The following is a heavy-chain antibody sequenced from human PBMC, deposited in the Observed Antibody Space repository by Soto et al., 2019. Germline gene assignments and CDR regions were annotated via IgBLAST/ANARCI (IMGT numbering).Heavy chain of an antibody. Sequence: QVQLVESGGGVVQPGRSLRLSCAASGFTFSSYGMHWVRQAPGKGLEWVAVISYDGSNKYYADSVKGRFTISRDNSKNTLYLQMNSLRVEDTAVYYCAKSLPITIFGVVKYYYYYGMDVWGQGTTVTVSS. D-gene: IGHD3-3*01. CDR1: GFTFSSYG. CDR3: AKSLPITIFGVVKYYYYYGMDV. J-gene: IGHJ6*02. CDR2: ISYDGSNK. V-gene: IGHV3-30*18.